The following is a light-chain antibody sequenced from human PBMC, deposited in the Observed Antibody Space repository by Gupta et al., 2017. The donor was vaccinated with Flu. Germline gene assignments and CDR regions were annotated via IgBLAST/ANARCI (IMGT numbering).Light chain of an antibody. J-gene: IGKJ5*01. V-gene: IGKV1-9*01. CDR3: QQLNSYLIT. Sequence: DTQFTQSPSFLSASVGDRVTITCRASQGISSYLAWYQQKPGKAPKLLIYAASTLQSGVPSRFSGSGSGTEFTLTISSLQPEDFATYYCQQLNSYLITFGQGTRLEIK. CDR2: AAS. CDR1: QGISSY.